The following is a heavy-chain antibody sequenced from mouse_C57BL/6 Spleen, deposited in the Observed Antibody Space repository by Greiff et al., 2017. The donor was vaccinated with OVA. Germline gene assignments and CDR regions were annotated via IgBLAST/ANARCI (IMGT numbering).Heavy chain of an antibody. CDR3: ARGMEN. Sequence: QVQLQQPGAGLVKPGASVKLSCTASGYTFTSYWMHWVRQRPGQGLEWIGMIHPNSGSTNYTEKFKSKATLTVDKSSSTAYMQLSSLTSEDSAVYYCARGMENWGQGTSVTVSS. J-gene: IGHJ4*01. CDR2: IHPNSGST. V-gene: IGHV1-64*01. CDR1: GYTFTSYW.